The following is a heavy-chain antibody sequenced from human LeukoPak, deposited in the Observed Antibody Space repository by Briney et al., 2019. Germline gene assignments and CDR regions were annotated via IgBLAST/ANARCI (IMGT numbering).Heavy chain of an antibody. Sequence: PSETLSLTCSVSGGSISRSSYYWGWIRQPPGKGLEWIGYIYYSGSTNYNPSLKSRVTISVDTSKNQFSLKLSSVTAADTAVYYCARGVATMYWGHAFDIWGQGTMVTVSS. V-gene: IGHV4-61*05. J-gene: IGHJ3*02. CDR3: ARGVATMYWGHAFDI. CDR1: GGSISRSSYY. CDR2: IYYSGST. D-gene: IGHD5-12*01.